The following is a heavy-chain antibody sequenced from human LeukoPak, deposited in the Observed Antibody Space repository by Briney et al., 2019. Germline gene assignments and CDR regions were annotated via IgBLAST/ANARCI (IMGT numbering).Heavy chain of an antibody. CDR3: AELGITMIGGV. J-gene: IGHJ6*04. V-gene: IGHV3-30*14. CDR1: GFTFSSYV. CDR2: ISYDGSNE. D-gene: IGHD3-10*02. Sequence: GRSLRLSCAASGFTFSSYVMHWVRQAPGKGLEWVAIISYDGSNEYYADSVQGRFTISRDNSKNTLYLQMNSLRAEDTAVYYCAELGITMIGGVWGKGTTVTISS.